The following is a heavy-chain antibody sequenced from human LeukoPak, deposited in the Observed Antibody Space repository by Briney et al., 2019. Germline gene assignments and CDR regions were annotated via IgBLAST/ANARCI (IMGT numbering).Heavy chain of an antibody. D-gene: IGHD6-13*01. CDR1: GFIFSSYG. CDR2: ISYDGSSK. V-gene: IGHV3-30*18. Sequence: GGSLRLSCAASGFIFSSYGMHWVRQAPGKGLEWVAVISYDGSSKYFADSVKGRFTISRDNPKNTLYLEMNSLTAEDTAVYYCAKGGQQLVRCSFDYWGQGTLVTVSS. CDR3: AKGGQQLVRCSFDY. J-gene: IGHJ4*02.